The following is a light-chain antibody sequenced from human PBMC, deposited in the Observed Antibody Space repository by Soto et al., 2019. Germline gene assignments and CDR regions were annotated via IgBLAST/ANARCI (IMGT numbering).Light chain of an antibody. CDR2: EGS. Sequence: ALTQPASVSGSPGQSITISCTGTSSDVGSYNLVSWYQQHPGKAPKLMIYEGSKRPSGVSNRFSGSKSGNTASLTISGLQAEDEADYYCCSYAGSSAVFGGGTKLTVL. CDR1: SSDVGSYNL. CDR3: CSYAGSSAV. J-gene: IGLJ2*01. V-gene: IGLV2-23*01.